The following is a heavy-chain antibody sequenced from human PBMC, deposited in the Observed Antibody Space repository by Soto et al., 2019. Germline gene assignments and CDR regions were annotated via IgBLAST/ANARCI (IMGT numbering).Heavy chain of an antibody. CDR3: ARRADWGSYRPFDAFDI. Sequence: QLQLQESGPGLVKPSETLSLTCTVSGGSISSSSYYWGWIRQPPGKGLEWIGSIYYSGSTYYNPSLKSRVTISVDTSKNQFSLKLSSVTAADTAVYYCARRADWGSYRPFDAFDIWGQGTMVTVSS. V-gene: IGHV4-39*01. CDR1: GGSISSSSYY. CDR2: IYYSGST. D-gene: IGHD3-16*02. J-gene: IGHJ3*02.